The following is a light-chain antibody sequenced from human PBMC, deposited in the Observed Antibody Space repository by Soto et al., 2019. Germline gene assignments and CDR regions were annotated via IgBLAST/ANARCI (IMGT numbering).Light chain of an antibody. Sequence: EVVLTQSPATLSLSPGERVTLSCRASQSVSRYLAWYQQKPGQAPRLLIYDTSNRATGIPARFSGSGSGTDFPLTISSLEPEDFAVYYCQQRVTWPPLTFGGGTKVEIK. J-gene: IGKJ4*01. CDR3: QQRVTWPPLT. CDR1: QSVSRY. CDR2: DTS. V-gene: IGKV3-11*01.